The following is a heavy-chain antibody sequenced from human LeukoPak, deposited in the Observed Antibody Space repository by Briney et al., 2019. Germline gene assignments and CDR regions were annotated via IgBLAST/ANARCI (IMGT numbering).Heavy chain of an antibody. Sequence: ASVKVSCKASGYTFTSYAMNWVRQAPGQGLEWMGWINTNTGNPTYAQGFTGRFVFSLDTSVSTAYLQISSLKAEDTAVYYCAKDKGIAAAGNGGSLPSRAFDIWGQGTMVTVSS. V-gene: IGHV7-4-1*02. D-gene: IGHD6-13*01. CDR2: INTNTGNP. CDR1: GYTFTSYA. CDR3: AKDKGIAAAGNGGSLPSRAFDI. J-gene: IGHJ3*02.